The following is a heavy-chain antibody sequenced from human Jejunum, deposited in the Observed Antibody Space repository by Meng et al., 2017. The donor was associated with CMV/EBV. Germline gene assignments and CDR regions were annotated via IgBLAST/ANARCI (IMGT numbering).Heavy chain of an antibody. J-gene: IGHJ4*02. V-gene: IGHV4-31*03. CDR1: GGSVSRCGYH. D-gene: IGHD3-10*01. CDR2: IYYSGST. Sequence: QVEPHRAGQGLVKPSQPLSPPCTVSGGSVSRCGYHWTWIRQHPGKGLEWFGHIYYSGSTFYNPSLKRRVIISIGTSKNQFSLMLTSVTATDTAVYYCARRRGGSGRDCWGQGTLVTVSS. CDR3: ARRRGGSGRDC.